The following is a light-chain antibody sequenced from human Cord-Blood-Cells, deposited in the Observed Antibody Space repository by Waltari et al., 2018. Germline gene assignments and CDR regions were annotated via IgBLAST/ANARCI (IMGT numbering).Light chain of an antibody. CDR1: KLGDKY. V-gene: IGLV3-1*01. CDR2: QDS. Sequence: SYELTQPPSVSVSPGQTASITCSGDKLGDKYACWYQQKPGQSTVLVIYQDSKRPSGIPERFSGSNSGNTATLTISGTQAMDEADSYCQAWDSSTAVFGGGTKLAVL. J-gene: IGLJ3*02. CDR3: QAWDSSTAV.